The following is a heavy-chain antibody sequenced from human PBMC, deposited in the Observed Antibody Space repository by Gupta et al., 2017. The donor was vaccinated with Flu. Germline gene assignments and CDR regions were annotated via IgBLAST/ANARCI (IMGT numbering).Heavy chain of an antibody. CDR2: ISPLSDIT. V-gene: IGHV3-23*01. CDR3: VKDFNWAAGY. Sequence: SCAASGFTFSSFYMMWVRQAPGKGLEWLSLISPLSDITHYADSVKGRFTISRDNSRNTVFLQMKSLSADDTAVYYCVKDFNWAAGYWGQGTLVTVSS. CDR1: GFTFSSFY. D-gene: IGHD7-27*01. J-gene: IGHJ4*02.